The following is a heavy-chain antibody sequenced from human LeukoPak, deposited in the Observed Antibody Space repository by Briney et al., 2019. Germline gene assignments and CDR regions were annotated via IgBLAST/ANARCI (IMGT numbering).Heavy chain of an antibody. V-gene: IGHV4-39*01. J-gene: IGHJ4*02. CDR3: ARTDYGAVFDY. Sequence: SETLSLTCTVSGGSISSSSYYSGCIRQPPGKGLEWIGSIYYSGSTYYNPSLKRRVTISLDTSKNQFSLKLSSVTAADTAVYYCARTDYGAVFDYWGQGTLVTLSS. D-gene: IGHD4-17*01. CDR1: GGSISSSSYY. CDR2: IYYSGST.